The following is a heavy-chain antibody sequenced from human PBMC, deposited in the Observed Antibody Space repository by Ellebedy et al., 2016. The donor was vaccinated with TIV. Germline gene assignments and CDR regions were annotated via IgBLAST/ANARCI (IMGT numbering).Heavy chain of an antibody. J-gene: IGHJ4*02. CDR1: GGSINSFY. CDR3: ARHIYALDLYYFDF. V-gene: IGHV4-59*08. D-gene: IGHD2/OR15-2a*01. Sequence: MPSETLSLTCTVSGGSINSFYWSWIRLAPGKGLEWLGYISYGGTATYNPSLESRVTISRDASRNPFSLNIHSVTAADTAVYYCARHIYALDLYYFDFWGQGSLVTVSS. CDR2: ISYGGTA.